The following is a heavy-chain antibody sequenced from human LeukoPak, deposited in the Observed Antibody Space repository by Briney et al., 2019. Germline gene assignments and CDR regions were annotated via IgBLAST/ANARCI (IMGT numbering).Heavy chain of an antibody. Sequence: GSLRLSCAASGFSISNSAMSWVRQAPGKGLEWVSLIVASSGSTFYADSVKGRFTISRDSSKNTLYLQMNSLRAEDMAVYYCAKGAYDYIEMGYFDYWGQGTLVTVPS. V-gene: IGHV3-23*01. J-gene: IGHJ4*02. D-gene: IGHD5-12*01. CDR2: IVASSGST. CDR1: GFSISNSA. CDR3: AKGAYDYIEMGYFDY.